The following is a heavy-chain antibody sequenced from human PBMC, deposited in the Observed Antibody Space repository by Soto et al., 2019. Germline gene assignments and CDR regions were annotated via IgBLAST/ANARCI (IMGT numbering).Heavy chain of an antibody. J-gene: IGHJ1*01. CDR1: GYIFSNYC. V-gene: IGHV1-18*01. CDR3: ARERDGSSWSSAESLQY. Sequence: ALVNVSCKSSGYIFSNYCISWVRQAPGQGLEWMGWISTYNANTYYAQKFQGRVTMTTDTSTSTAYMELRSLRSDDTAVFYCARERDGSSWSSAESLQYWGQGTLVTVSS. CDR2: ISTYNANT. D-gene: IGHD6-13*01.